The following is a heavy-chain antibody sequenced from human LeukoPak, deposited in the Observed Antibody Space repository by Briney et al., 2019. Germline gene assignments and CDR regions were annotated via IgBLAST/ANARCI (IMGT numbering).Heavy chain of an antibody. CDR1: GFTFGSYD. V-gene: IGHV3-33*01. D-gene: IGHD3/OR15-3a*01. Sequence: GGSLTLSCAASGFTFGSYDMHWVRQAPGKGLEGVAFIWYGGSNKYYAASVKGRSTISRDISKNTLYLKMNSLRAEDTAVYYCARHKDWTFDYWGQGTLVTVSS. CDR2: IWYGGSNK. CDR3: ARHKDWTFDY. J-gene: IGHJ4*02.